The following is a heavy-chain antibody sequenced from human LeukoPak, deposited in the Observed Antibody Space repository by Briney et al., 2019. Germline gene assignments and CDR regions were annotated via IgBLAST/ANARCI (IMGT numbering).Heavy chain of an antibody. V-gene: IGHV1-8*01. Sequence: ASVKVSCKASGYTFTSYDINWVRQASGQGLEWMGWMNPNSGNTGYAQKFQGRVTITRNTSISTAYMELSSLRSEDTAVYYCARGRAAARPYFDYWGQGTLVTVSS. CDR2: MNPNSGNT. J-gene: IGHJ4*02. CDR3: ARGRAAARPYFDY. CDR1: GYTFTSYD. D-gene: IGHD6-6*01.